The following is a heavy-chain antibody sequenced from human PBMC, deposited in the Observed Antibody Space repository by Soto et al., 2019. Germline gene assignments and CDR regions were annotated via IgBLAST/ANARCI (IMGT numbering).Heavy chain of an antibody. J-gene: IGHJ5*02. V-gene: IGHV1-24*01. CDR2: FDPEDGET. Sequence: ASVKVSCKVSGYTLTELSMHWVRQAPGKGLEWTGGFDPEDGETIYAQKFQGRVTMTEDTSTDTAYMELSSLRSEDTAVYYCATAEDCSSTSCIIGFDPWGQGTLVTVSS. CDR3: ATAEDCSSTSCIIGFDP. D-gene: IGHD2-2*01. CDR1: GYTLTELS.